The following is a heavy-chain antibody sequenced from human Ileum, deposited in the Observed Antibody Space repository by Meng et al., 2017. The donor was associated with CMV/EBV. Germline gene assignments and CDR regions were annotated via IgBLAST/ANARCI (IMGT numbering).Heavy chain of an antibody. CDR3: AREGVAGYYFDS. J-gene: IGHJ4*02. Sequence: QGQLVGSGGGLVKSGGSLRLSCAASGFTFSDYYMTWIRQAPGKGLEWVSYISSSSGYTNYADSVKGRFTISRDNAKNSLYLQMNSLRAEDTAFYYCAREGVAGYYFDSWGQGTLVTVSS. V-gene: IGHV3-11*06. CDR2: ISSSSGYT. D-gene: IGHD6-19*01. CDR1: GFTFSDYY.